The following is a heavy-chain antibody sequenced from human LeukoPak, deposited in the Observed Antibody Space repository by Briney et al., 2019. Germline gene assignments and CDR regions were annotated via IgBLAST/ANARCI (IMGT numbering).Heavy chain of an antibody. J-gene: IGHJ4*02. CDR3: ARDPKYYYGSGSYYTPFVY. V-gene: IGHV3-21*01. D-gene: IGHD3-10*01. CDR1: GFTFSSYS. CDR2: ISSSSSYI. Sequence: GGSLRLSCAASGFTFSSYSMNWVRQAPGKGLEWVSSISSSSSYIYYADSVKGRFTISRDNAKNSLYLQMNSLRAEDTAVYYCARDPKYYYGSGSYYTPFVYWGQGTLVTVSS.